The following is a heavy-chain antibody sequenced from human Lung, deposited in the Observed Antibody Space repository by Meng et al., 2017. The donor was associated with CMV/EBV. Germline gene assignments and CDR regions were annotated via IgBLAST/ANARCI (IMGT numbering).Heavy chain of an antibody. CDR2: ISAYNGRT. CDR1: GYTFISYG. CDR3: ARGGYSDYDVRWSDYYYVMDV. J-gene: IGHJ6*04. D-gene: IGHD5-12*01. Sequence: ASXXVSCKASGYTFISYGISWVRQAPGQGLEWMGWISAYNGRTNYAQKFQGRVTMTTDTSTNTAYTELRSLRSDDTAVYFCARGGYSDYDVRWSDYYYVMDVWGGGXTVTVSS. V-gene: IGHV1-18*01.